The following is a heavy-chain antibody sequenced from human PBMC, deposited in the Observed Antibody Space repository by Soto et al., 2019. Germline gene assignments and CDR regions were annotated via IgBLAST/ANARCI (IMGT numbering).Heavy chain of an antibody. Sequence: QVQLVQSGAEVKKPGASVKVSCKASGYTFTSYDINWVRQATGQGLEWMGWMNPNSGNTGYAQKFQGRVTMTRNTSISTAYMGLSSLRSEDTAVYYCARGKGRGFLEWFPYDYWGQGTLVTVSS. CDR2: MNPNSGNT. V-gene: IGHV1-8*01. CDR1: GYTFTSYD. J-gene: IGHJ4*02. CDR3: ARGKGRGFLEWFPYDY. D-gene: IGHD3-3*01.